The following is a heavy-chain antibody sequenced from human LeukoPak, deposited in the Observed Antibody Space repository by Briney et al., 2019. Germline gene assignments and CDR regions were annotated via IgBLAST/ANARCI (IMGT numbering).Heavy chain of an antibody. D-gene: IGHD3-10*01. J-gene: IGHJ4*02. V-gene: IGHV3-23*01. Sequence: GGSLRLSCAASRFTFTRHAMSWVRQAPGKGLEWVSTTGLESVHTLCADSVQGRFPVSRDNSRNTLDLQMDNLTVDDTAIYYCVRGDDIGKHPTRAYYFDIWGQGTLVSVSS. CDR1: RFTFTRHA. CDR3: VRGDDIGKHPTRAYYFDI. CDR2: TGLESVHT.